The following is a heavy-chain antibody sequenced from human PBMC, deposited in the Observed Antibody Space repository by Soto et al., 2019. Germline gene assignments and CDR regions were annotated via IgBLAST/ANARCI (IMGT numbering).Heavy chain of an antibody. V-gene: IGHV1-3*01. Sequence: QVQLVQSGAEVKKPGASVKDSCKASGYTFTSYAMHWVRQAPGQRLEWMGWINAGNGNTKYSQKFQGRVTITRDTSASTAYMELSSLRSEATAVYYCARGGSLYWYFDLWGRGTLVTVSS. D-gene: IGHD1-26*01. CDR3: ARGGSLYWYFDL. CDR2: INAGNGNT. CDR1: GYTFTSYA. J-gene: IGHJ2*01.